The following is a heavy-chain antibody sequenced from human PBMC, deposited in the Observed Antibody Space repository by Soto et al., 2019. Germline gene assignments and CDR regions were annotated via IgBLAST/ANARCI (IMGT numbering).Heavy chain of an antibody. J-gene: IGHJ4*02. CDR1: GFTFNSYA. D-gene: IGHD2-8*01. CDR3: AKEAGMVYAYFDY. Sequence: GGSLRLSCAASGFTFNSYAMSWFRQAPGKGLEWVSAMSGSGRTIYYAESVNGRFTISRDNAKNTLFLQLNSLRAEDTAVYYCAKEAGMVYAYFDYWGQGTLVTV. CDR2: MSGSGRTI. V-gene: IGHV3-23*01.